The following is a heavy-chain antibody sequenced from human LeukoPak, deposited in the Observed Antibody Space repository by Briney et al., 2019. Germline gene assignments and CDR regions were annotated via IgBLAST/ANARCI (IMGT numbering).Heavy chain of an antibody. CDR1: GGSFSGYY. Sequence: SETLSLTCAVYGGSFSGYYWSWIRQPPGKGLEWIGEINHSGSTNYNPSLKSRVTISVDTSKNQFSLKLSSVTAADTAVYYCASKRYCSGSSCYSHYYYYYMDVWGKGTTVTVSS. CDR3: ASKRYCSGSSCYSHYYYYYMDV. J-gene: IGHJ6*03. CDR2: INHSGST. D-gene: IGHD2-15*01. V-gene: IGHV4-34*01.